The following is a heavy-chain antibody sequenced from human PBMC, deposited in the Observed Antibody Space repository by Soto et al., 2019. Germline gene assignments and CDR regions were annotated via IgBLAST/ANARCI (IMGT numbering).Heavy chain of an antibody. V-gene: IGHV3-33*01. CDR1: GFTCSSDG. CDR2: IWYDGSNK. CDR3: ASADLRYLLDF. J-gene: IGHJ6*02. D-gene: IGHD2-2*01. Sequence: GGSLRLSCAASGFTCSSDGMHWVRQAPGKGLEWVAVIWYDGSNKYYADSVKGRFTISRDNSKNTLYLQMNSLRAEDTAVYYGASADLRYLLDFSAQGTTVPVSS.